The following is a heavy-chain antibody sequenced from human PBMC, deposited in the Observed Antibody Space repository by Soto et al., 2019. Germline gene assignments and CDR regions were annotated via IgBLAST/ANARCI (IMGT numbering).Heavy chain of an antibody. D-gene: IGHD6-13*01. J-gene: IGHJ1*01. CDR1: GFTFSSYG. V-gene: IGHV3-33*01. Sequence: QVQLVESGGGVVQPGRSLRLSCAASGFTFSSYGMHWVRQAPGKGLEWVAVIWYDGSNKYYADSVKGRFTISRDNSKNTLYLQMNSLRAEDTAVYYCARECIAAAGLHSPKEYFQHWGQGTLVTVSS. CDR3: ARECIAAAGLHSPKEYFQH. CDR2: IWYDGSNK.